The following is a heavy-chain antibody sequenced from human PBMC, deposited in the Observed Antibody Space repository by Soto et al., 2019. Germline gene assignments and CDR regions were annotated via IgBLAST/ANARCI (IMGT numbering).Heavy chain of an antibody. Sequence: GGSLRLSCAASGFTFSSYSMNWVRQAPGQGLEWVSSISTSSDYIYYADSVKGRFTISRDNAKNSLYLQMNSLRAEDTAVYYCATLNQLQGRAAPFESWGQGTLVTVSS. V-gene: IGHV3-21*01. CDR1: GFTFSSYS. J-gene: IGHJ4*02. D-gene: IGHD1-1*01. CDR3: ATLNQLQGRAAPFES. CDR2: ISTSSDYI.